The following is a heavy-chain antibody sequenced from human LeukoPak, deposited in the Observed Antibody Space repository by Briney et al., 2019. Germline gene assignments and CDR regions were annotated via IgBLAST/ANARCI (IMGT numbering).Heavy chain of an antibody. J-gene: IGHJ3*02. CDR2: IYYSGST. D-gene: IGHD2-15*01. CDR3: ARVRRFYSDAFDI. V-gene: IGHV4-39*07. Sequence: PSETLSLTCTVSGGSISSSSYYWGWIRQPPGKGLEWIGSIYYSGSTYYNPSLKSRVTISVDTSKNQFSLKLSSVTAADTAVYYCARVRRFYSDAFDIWGQGTMVTVSS. CDR1: GGSISSSSYY.